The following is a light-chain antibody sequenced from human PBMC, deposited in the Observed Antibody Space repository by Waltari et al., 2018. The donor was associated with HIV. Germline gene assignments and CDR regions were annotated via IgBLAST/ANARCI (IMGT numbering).Light chain of an antibody. V-gene: IGLV2-23*02. CDR2: EVS. J-gene: IGLJ2*01. CDR3: CSYAGSSTPV. Sequence: QSALTQPASVSGSPGQSITITCPGTSSDVGRYNLLAWYQQHPGKAPKLTIYEVSQRPSGVSNRFSGSKSGNTASLTISGLQAEDEADYYCCSYAGSSTPVFGGGTKLTVL. CDR1: SSDVGRYNL.